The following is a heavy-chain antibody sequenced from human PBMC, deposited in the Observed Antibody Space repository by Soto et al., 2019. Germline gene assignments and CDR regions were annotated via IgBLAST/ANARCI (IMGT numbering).Heavy chain of an antibody. CDR2: IIPIFGTA. J-gene: IGHJ1*01. D-gene: IGHD4-17*01. CDR3: ARSPTEPHYGDYAGHFQH. Sequence: SVKVSCKASGGTFSSYAISWVRQAPGQGLEWMGGIIPIFGTANYAQKFQGRVTITADKSTSTAYMELSSLRSEDTAVYYCARSPTEPHYGDYAGHFQHWGQGTLVTVSS. V-gene: IGHV1-69*06. CDR1: GGTFSSYA.